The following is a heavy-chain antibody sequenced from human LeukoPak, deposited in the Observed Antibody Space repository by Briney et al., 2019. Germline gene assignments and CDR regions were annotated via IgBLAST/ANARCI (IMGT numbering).Heavy chain of an antibody. D-gene: IGHD3-10*01. CDR3: ARDNRYGSGSSPIDY. J-gene: IGHJ4*02. Sequence: PSETLSLTCAVSGYSISSGYYWGWIRPPPGKGLEWIGSIYHSGSTYYNPSLKSRVTISVDTSKNQFSLKPSSVTAADTAVYYCARDNRYGSGSSPIDYWGQGTLVTVSS. V-gene: IGHV4-38-2*02. CDR2: IYHSGST. CDR1: GYSISSGYY.